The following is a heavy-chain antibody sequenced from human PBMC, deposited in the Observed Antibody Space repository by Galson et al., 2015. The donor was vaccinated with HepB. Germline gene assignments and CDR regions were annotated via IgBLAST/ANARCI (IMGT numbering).Heavy chain of an antibody. V-gene: IGHV3-7*01. CDR2: IKQDGSEK. Sequence: FLRLSCAASGFTFSSYWMSWVRQAPGKGLEWVANIKQDGSEKYYVDSVKGRFTISRDNAKNSLYLQMNSLRAEDTAVYYCARRIQLWLLYYYYYMDVWGKGTTVTVSS. J-gene: IGHJ6*03. CDR1: GFTFSSYW. CDR3: ARRIQLWLLYYYYYMDV. D-gene: IGHD5-18*01.